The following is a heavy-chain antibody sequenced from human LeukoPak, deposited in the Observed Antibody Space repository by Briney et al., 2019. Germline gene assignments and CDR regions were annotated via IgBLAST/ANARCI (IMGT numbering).Heavy chain of an antibody. Sequence: SETLSLTCTVSGGSISSYYWSWIRQPPGKGLEWIGYIYYSGSTNYNPSLKSRVTISVDTSKNQFSLKLSSVTAADTAVYYCARDLTAMVTEGDYWGQGTLVTVSS. D-gene: IGHD5-18*01. V-gene: IGHV4-59*01. J-gene: IGHJ4*02. CDR1: GGSISSYY. CDR2: IYYSGST. CDR3: ARDLTAMVTEGDY.